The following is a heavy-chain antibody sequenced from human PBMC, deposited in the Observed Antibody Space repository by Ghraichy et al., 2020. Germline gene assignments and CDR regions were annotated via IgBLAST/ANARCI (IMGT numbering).Heavy chain of an antibody. D-gene: IGHD5-24*01. CDR3: ARDGDGYNLDYFDY. J-gene: IGHJ4*02. CDR2: IWYDGSNK. Sequence: GGSLRLSCAASGFTFSSYGMHWVRQAPGKGLEWVAVIWYDGSNKYYADSVKGRFTISRDNSKNTLYLQMNSLRAEDTAVYYCARDGDGYNLDYFDYWGQGTLVTVSS. CDR1: GFTFSSYG. V-gene: IGHV3-33*01.